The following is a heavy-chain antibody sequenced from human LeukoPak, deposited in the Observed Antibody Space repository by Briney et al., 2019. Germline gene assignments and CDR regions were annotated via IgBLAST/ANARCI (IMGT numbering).Heavy chain of an antibody. J-gene: IGHJ5*02. CDR2: ITSSSSYI. V-gene: IGHV3-21*01. CDR3: ARGGNYNWKGNWFDP. Sequence: GGSLRLSCAASGFTFSNYNMNWVRQAPGKGLEWVSSITSSSSYIYYADSVKGRFTISRDNAKNSLYLQMNSLRAEDTAVYYCARGGNYNWKGNWFDPWGQGTLVTVSS. D-gene: IGHD1-1*01. CDR1: GFTFSNYN.